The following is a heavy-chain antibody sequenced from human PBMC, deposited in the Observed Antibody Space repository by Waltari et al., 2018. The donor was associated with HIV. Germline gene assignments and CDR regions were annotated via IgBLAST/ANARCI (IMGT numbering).Heavy chain of an antibody. V-gene: IGHV3-43*01. CDR1: GSGFDDYT. CDR2: ISWDGRNI. CDR3: AKGLPITF. D-gene: IGHD5-18*01. Sequence: EVQLEESGGALLQPGGPLRLSCAASGSGFDDYTMHWLRQAPGGGLEWVSLISWDGRNIQYADSVKGRFTVSRDNSKNSLSLQMNSLRTEDTALYYCAKGLPITFWGQGTTVTVSS. J-gene: IGHJ6*02.